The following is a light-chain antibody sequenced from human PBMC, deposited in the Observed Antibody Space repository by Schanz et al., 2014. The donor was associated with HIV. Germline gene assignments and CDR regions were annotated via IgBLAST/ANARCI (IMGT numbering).Light chain of an antibody. CDR3: SSYAGSSTYV. Sequence: QSVLTQPASVSGSPGQSIAISCTGTSSDVGGYNYVSWYQQLPNKAPKLIIYDVNSRPSGVSNRFSGSKSGNTASLTISGLQAEDEADYYCSSYAGSSTYVFGTGTKLTVL. CDR1: SSDVGGYNY. CDR2: DVN. V-gene: IGLV2-14*03. J-gene: IGLJ1*01.